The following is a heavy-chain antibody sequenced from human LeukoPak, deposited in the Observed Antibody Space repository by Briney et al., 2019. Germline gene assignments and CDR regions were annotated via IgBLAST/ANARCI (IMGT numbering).Heavy chain of an antibody. CDR2: INPNSGGT. V-gene: IGHV1-2*02. CDR3: ARDCSGGSCYAY. D-gene: IGHD2-15*01. CDR1: GYTFTGYY. J-gene: IGHJ4*02. Sequence: ASVTVSCTASGYTFTGYYMHWVRQAPGQGLEWMGWINPNSGGTNYAQKFQGRVTMTRDTSISTAYMELSRLRSDDTAVYYCARDCSGGSCYAYWGQGTLVTVSS.